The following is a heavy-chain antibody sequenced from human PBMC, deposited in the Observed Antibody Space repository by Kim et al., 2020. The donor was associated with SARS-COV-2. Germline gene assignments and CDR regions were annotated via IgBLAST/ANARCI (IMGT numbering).Heavy chain of an antibody. Sequence: GGSLRLSCAASGLTFSDFFMYWVRQVPGKGLEWVSRINFDGRITAYADSVEGRFTISRDNAKNTLYLQMNSLRAEDTAVYYCAKSGLRYYDGSGHFDNWGQGSLVTVSS. CDR3: AKSGLRYYDGSGHFDN. D-gene: IGHD3-16*01. CDR1: GLTFSDFF. CDR2: INFDGRIT. J-gene: IGHJ4*02. V-gene: IGHV3-74*01.